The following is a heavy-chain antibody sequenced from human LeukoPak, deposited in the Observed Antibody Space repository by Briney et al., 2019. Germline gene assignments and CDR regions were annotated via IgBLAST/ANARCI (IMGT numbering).Heavy chain of an antibody. J-gene: IGHJ3*02. V-gene: IGHV3-48*04. Sequence: GGSLRLSCAAFGFTFSSYSMAWVRQAPGKGREWVSSISSSSSTIYYADSVKGRFTISRDNAKNSLYLQMNSLRAEDTAVYYCARDLLDYYGSGSYSDAFDIWGQGTMVTVSS. CDR3: ARDLLDYYGSGSYSDAFDI. CDR2: ISSSSSTI. D-gene: IGHD3-10*01. CDR1: GFTFSSYS.